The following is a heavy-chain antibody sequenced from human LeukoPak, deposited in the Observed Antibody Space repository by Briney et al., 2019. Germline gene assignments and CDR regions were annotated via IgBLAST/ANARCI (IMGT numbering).Heavy chain of an antibody. CDR3: ARVGSEQWLVPLVPDY. V-gene: IGHV4-31*03. Sequence: SETLSLTCTVSGGSISSGGYYWSWIRQHPGKGLEWIGYIYYSGSTYYNPSLKGRVTISVDTSKNQFSLKLSSVTAADTAVYYCARVGSEQWLVPLVPDYWGRGTLVTVSS. CDR1: GGSISSGGYY. D-gene: IGHD6-19*01. CDR2: IYYSGST. J-gene: IGHJ4*02.